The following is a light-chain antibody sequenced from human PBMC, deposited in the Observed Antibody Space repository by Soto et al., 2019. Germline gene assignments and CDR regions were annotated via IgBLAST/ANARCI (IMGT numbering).Light chain of an antibody. J-gene: IGKJ2*01. CDR3: QHYNFWPHT. CDR2: RAS. V-gene: IGKV3-15*01. Sequence: EILLTQSPATLAVSPGEGATLSCRACQSVRDNLAWYQQKPGQAPRLLIYRASTRATGVPARFSGSGSGTEFTLTISSLQSEDVSVYFCQHYNFWPHTFGQGTKLEIK. CDR1: QSVRDN.